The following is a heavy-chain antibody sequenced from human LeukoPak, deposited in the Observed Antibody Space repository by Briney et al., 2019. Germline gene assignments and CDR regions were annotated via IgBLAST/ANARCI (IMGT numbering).Heavy chain of an antibody. D-gene: IGHD3-22*01. CDR3: ARAGYDTSGFWYFDL. CDR1: GYSISSGYY. Sequence: SETLSLTCTVSGYSISSGYYWSWIRQPPGKGLEWIGSMYYSGSTNYNPSLKSRATISEDTSKKQFSLKLSSVTAADTAVYYCARAGYDTSGFWYFDLWGRGTLVTVSS. V-gene: IGHV4-61*01. CDR2: MYYSGST. J-gene: IGHJ2*01.